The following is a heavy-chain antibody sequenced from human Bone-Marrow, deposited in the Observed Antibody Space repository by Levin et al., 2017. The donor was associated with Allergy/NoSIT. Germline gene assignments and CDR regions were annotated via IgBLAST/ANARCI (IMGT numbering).Heavy chain of an antibody. V-gene: IGHV3-30*18. CDR2: ISYDGSNK. D-gene: IGHD3-10*01. Sequence: GGSLRLSCAASGFTFSSYGMHWVRQAPGKGLEWVAVISYDGSNKYYADSVKGRFTISRDNSKNTLYLQMNSLRAEDTAVYYCAKDYGSGSFTAYYFDCWGQGTLVTVSS. CDR1: GFTFSSYG. CDR3: AKDYGSGSFTAYYFDC. J-gene: IGHJ4*02.